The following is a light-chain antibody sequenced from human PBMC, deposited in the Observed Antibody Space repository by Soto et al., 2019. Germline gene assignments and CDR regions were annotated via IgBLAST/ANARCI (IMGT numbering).Light chain of an antibody. CDR1: SSDVGSYNL. CDR2: EDS. CDR3: CSYAGSSTFVV. V-gene: IGLV2-23*02. Sequence: QSVLTQPASVSGSPGQSITISCTGTSSDVGSYNLVSWYQQHPGKAPKLMIYEDSKRPSGVSNRFSGSKSGNTASLTTSGLQAEDEADYYRCSYAGSSTFVVFGGGTKLTVL. J-gene: IGLJ2*01.